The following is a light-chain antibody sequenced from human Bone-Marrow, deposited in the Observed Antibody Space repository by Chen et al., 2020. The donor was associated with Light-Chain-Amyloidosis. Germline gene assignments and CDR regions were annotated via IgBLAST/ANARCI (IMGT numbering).Light chain of an antibody. Sequence: SALTQPASVPGPPGQSITISCPGTSSDVGGYNYVSWYQQHPGKAPKLMIYDVSNRPSGVSNRFSGSKSGNTASLTISGLQAEDEADYYCSSYTSSSTLVVFGGGTKLTVL. V-gene: IGLV2-14*03. CDR1: SSDVGGYNY. J-gene: IGLJ2*01. CDR3: SSYTSSSTLVV. CDR2: DVS.